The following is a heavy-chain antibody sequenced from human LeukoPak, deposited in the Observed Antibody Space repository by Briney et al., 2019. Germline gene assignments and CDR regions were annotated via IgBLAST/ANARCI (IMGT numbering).Heavy chain of an antibody. CDR3: ARRPPKYYDFWSGPNWFDP. Sequence: PSQTLSLTCTVSGGSISSGGYYWSWIRQHPGKGLEWIGYIYYSGSTYYNPSLKSRVTISVDTSKNQFSLKLSSVTAADTAVYYCARRPPKYYDFWSGPNWFDPWGQGTLVTVSS. CDR1: GGSISSGGYY. V-gene: IGHV4-31*03. D-gene: IGHD3-3*01. CDR2: IYYSGST. J-gene: IGHJ5*02.